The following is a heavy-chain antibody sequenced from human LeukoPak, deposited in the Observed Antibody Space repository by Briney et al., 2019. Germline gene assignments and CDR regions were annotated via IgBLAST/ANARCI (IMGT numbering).Heavy chain of an antibody. CDR3: ALEYYYDSGGYYFDS. V-gene: IGHV1-2*02. J-gene: IGHJ4*02. Sequence: ASVKVSCKASGHTFTGYYIHWVRQAPGQGLEWMGWFNPKSGGTNYEQKFQGRVTMTSDTSISTAYMELSSLRSDDTAVYYCALEYYYDSGGYYFDSWGQGTLVTVSS. D-gene: IGHD3-22*01. CDR1: GHTFTGYY. CDR2: FNPKSGGT.